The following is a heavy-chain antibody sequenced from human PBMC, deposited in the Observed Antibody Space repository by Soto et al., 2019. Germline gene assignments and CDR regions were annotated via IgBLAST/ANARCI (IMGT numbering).Heavy chain of an antibody. V-gene: IGHV1-69*06. J-gene: IGHJ5*02. CDR2: IIPIFGTA. CDR3: ARCGGTNNWFDP. CDR1: GGTFSSYA. Sequence: ASVKVSCKASGGTFSSYAISWVRQAPGQGLEWMGGIIPIFGTANYAQKFQGRVTITAGKSTSTAYMELSSLRSEDTAVYYCARCGGTNNWFDPWGQGTLVTVSS. D-gene: IGHD2-15*01.